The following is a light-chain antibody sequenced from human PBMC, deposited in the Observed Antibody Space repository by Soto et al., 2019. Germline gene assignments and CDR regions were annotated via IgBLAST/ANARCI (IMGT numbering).Light chain of an antibody. J-gene: IGLJ3*02. CDR3: CSYAGSSTWV. V-gene: IGLV2-23*01. CDR2: EGS. CDR1: SSDVGSYNL. Sequence: QSALTQPASVSGSPGQSITISCTGTSSDVGSYNLVSWYQQHPGTAPKLLISEGSKRPSGVSNRFSGSKSGNTASLTISGLQAEDEADYYCCSYAGSSTWVFGGGTQLTVL.